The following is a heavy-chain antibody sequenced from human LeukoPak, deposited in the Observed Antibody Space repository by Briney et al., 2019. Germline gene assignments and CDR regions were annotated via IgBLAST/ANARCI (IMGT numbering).Heavy chain of an antibody. V-gene: IGHV3-53*01. CDR2: IYSGGST. Sequence: PGGSLGLSCAASWLTVSSNYMSLVRQAPGEGLGWVSVIYSGGSTYYAASVKGRFTISRDNSKRPLYLPMTSLRAEDTGVYYCASQGGLVVPAAMGYYYFDYWGQGTLVTVSS. D-gene: IGHD2-2*01. CDR1: WLTVSSNY. CDR3: ASQGGLVVPAAMGYYYFDY. J-gene: IGHJ4*02.